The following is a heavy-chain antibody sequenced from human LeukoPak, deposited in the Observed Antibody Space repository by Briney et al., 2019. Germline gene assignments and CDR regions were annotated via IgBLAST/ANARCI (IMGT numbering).Heavy chain of an antibody. V-gene: IGHV3-21*01. CDR2: ISTSSIYI. J-gene: IGHJ5*02. Sequence: GGSLRLSCAASGFTFSRYSMNWVRQAPGKGLEWVSSISTSSIYIYYADSVKGRFTISRDNAKNSLYLQMNSLRAEDTAVYYCAREVVVILSFDPWGQGTLVTVSS. D-gene: IGHD3-22*01. CDR3: AREVVVILSFDP. CDR1: GFTFSRYS.